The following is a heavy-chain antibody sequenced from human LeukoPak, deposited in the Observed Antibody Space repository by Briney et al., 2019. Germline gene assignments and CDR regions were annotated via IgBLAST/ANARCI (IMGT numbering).Heavy chain of an antibody. CDR1: GFTFSSYA. CDR3: AKGGSFYDSSGYADY. CDR2: IGGSGSST. D-gene: IGHD3-22*01. Sequence: GGSLRLSCAASGFTFSSYAMSWVRQAPGKGLEWVSGIGGSGSSTYYADSVKGRFTISRDNSKNTLSLQMNSLRAEDTAVYYCAKGGSFYDSSGYADYWGQGTLVTVSS. J-gene: IGHJ4*02. V-gene: IGHV3-23*01.